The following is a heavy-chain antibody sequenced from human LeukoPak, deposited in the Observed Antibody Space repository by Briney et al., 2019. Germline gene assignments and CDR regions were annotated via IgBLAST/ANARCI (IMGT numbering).Heavy chain of an antibody. CDR1: GGSISSYY. CDR3: ARDLPSLSWYSYNWFDP. Sequence: SETLSLTCTVSGGSISSYYWSWIRQPAGKGLEWTGRIYTSGNTNYNPSLKSRVTMSVDTSKNQFSLKLSSVTAADTAVYYCARDLPSLSWYSYNWFDPWGQGTLVTVSS. CDR2: IYTSGNT. D-gene: IGHD6-13*01. V-gene: IGHV4-4*07. J-gene: IGHJ5*02.